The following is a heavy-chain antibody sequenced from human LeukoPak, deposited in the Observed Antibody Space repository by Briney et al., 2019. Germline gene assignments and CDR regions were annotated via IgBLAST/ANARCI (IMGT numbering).Heavy chain of an antibody. CDR1: GGSIRSYY. CDR2: IYTTGST. CDR3: ASTLTSAYYYYFHS. V-gene: IGHV4-4*07. D-gene: IGHD3-22*01. Sequence: KPSETLSLTCNVSGGSIRSYYWSWIRQSAGKGLEWIGRIYTTGSTNYNPSLKSRVTMSVDTSKNQFSLKLNSVTAADTAVYYCASTLTSAYYYYFHSWGQGTLVTVSS. J-gene: IGHJ4*02.